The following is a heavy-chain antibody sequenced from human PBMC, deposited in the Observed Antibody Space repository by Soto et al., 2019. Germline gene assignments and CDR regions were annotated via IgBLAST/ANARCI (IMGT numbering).Heavy chain of an antibody. CDR1: GNRFTSYS. D-gene: IGHD2-2*02. Sequence: GESLKISRKGSGNRFTSYSIGSVRQMPGKSLESLGIIYLCXSNTRYSPSFQCQVTISADKSISTAYLQWSSLKASDTAIYYCARQEYCRSTSCYTVDTGGQGTLVTVSS. V-gene: IGHV5-51*01. CDR2: IYLCXSNT. CDR3: ARQEYCRSTSCYTVDT. J-gene: IGHJ5*02.